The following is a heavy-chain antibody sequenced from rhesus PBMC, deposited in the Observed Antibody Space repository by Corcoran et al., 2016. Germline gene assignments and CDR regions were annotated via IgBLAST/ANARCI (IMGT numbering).Heavy chain of an antibody. CDR2: LCGDNGST. CDR3: ARDFSSWSFFDY. CDR1: GGSISRYYL. V-gene: IGHV4S7*01. Sequence: QVQLQESGPGVVKPSETLSLTRAVPGGSISRYYLWSWIRQPPGKGLEWIGYLCGDNGSTSYNPSLNSRVIISIDTSKNQFSLKLSSVTAADTAVYYCARDFSSWSFFDYWGQGVLVTVSS. D-gene: IGHD6-13*01. J-gene: IGHJ4*01.